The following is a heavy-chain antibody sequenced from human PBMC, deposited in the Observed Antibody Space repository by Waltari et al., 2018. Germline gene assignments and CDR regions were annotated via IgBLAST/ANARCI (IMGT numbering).Heavy chain of an antibody. D-gene: IGHD6-6*01. J-gene: IGHJ4*02. CDR3: AREYSSSSDFDY. V-gene: IGHV1-69*02. Sequence: QVQLVQSGAEVKKPGSSVKVSCKASGGTFSSYTISWVRQAPGQGLEWMGRIIPILGIANYAQKFQGRVTITADKSTSTAYMELSSLRSEDTAVYYCAREYSSSSDFDYWGQGTLVTVSS. CDR2: IIPILGIA. CDR1: GGTFSSYT.